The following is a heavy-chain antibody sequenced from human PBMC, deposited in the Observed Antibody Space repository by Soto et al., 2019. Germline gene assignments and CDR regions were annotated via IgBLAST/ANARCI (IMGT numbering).Heavy chain of an antibody. J-gene: IGHJ4*01. D-gene: IGHD3-16*01. CDR1: GFTLTNAW. Sequence: EVQLVESGGGLVEPGGSLRLSCATSGFTLTNAWMRWVRQAPGKGLEWVGRIKTKTDGGTTDYGAPVKGRFSISRDDSKNMAYLHMNSLKTEDTAVYYCAIDLRWAHSFEYWGHGTLVTVSS. V-gene: IGHV3-15*01. CDR2: IKTKTDGGTT. CDR3: AIDLRWAHSFEY.